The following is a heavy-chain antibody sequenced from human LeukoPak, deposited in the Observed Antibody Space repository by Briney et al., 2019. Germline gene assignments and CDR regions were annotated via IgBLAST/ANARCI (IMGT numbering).Heavy chain of an antibody. V-gene: IGHV3-23*01. CDR2: ISGSAIST. CDR3: AREITMPAQVYGMDV. CDR1: GFTFSNYA. D-gene: IGHD3-10*01. J-gene: IGHJ6*02. Sequence: PGGSLTLSCAASGFTFSNYAMSWVRQAPGKGLEWVSAISGSAISTYYADSVKGRFTISRDNSKNTLYLQMNSLRAEDTAVYYCAREITMPAQVYGMDVWGQGTTVTVSS.